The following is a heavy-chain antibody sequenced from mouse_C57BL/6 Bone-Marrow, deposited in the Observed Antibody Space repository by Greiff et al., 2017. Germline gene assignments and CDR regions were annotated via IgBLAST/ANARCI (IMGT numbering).Heavy chain of an antibody. CDR3: AITTVVATDAMDY. V-gene: IGHV5-17*01. CDR2: ISSGSSTI. CDR1: GFTFSDYG. J-gene: IGHJ4*01. Sequence: EVKVVESGGGLVKPGGSLKLSCAASGFTFSDYGMHWVRQAPGKGLEWVAYISSGSSTIYYADTVKGRFTISRDNATNTLFLQMTSLRSEDTAMYYCAITTVVATDAMDYWGQGTSVTVSS. D-gene: IGHD1-1*01.